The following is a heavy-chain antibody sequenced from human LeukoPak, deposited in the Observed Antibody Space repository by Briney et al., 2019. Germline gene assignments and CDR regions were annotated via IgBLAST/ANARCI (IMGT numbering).Heavy chain of an antibody. J-gene: IGHJ4*02. CDR2: ISGSGGST. D-gene: IGHD4-17*01. V-gene: IGHV3-23*01. Sequence: GGSLRLSCAASGFTFSSYAMSWVRQAPGKGLEWVSAISGSGGSTYYADSVKGRFTISRDNSKSTLYLQMNSLRAEDTAVYYCAKALDYGVQKLDYWGQGALVTVSS. CDR1: GFTFSSYA. CDR3: AKALDYGVQKLDY.